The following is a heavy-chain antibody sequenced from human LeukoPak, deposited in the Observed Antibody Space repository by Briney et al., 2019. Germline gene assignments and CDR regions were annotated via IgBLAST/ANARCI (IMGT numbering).Heavy chain of an antibody. CDR3: ARSIRERTKKGFDP. CDR1: GGSFSGYY. V-gene: IGHV4-34*01. J-gene: IGHJ5*02. D-gene: IGHD1-14*01. CDR2: INHSGST. Sequence: SETLSLTCAGYGGSFSGYYWSWIRQPPGKGLEWIGEINHSGSTNYNPSLKSRVTISVDTSKNQFSLKLSSVTAADTAVYYCARSIRERTKKGFDPWGQGTLVAVSS.